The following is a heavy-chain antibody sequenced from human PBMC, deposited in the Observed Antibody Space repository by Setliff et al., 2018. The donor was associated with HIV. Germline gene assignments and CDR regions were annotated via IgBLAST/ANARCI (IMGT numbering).Heavy chain of an antibody. Sequence: KTSETLSLTCTVSGGSISSSSYYWGWVRQPPGKGLEWIGYIYYSGSTNYNPSLKSRVTISVDTSKNQFSLKLSSVTAADTAVYYCARNPCSGGSCPDAFDIWGQGTMVTVSS. CDR2: IYYSGST. CDR1: GGSISSSSYY. CDR3: ARNPCSGGSCPDAFDI. V-gene: IGHV4-61*05. J-gene: IGHJ3*02. D-gene: IGHD2-15*01.